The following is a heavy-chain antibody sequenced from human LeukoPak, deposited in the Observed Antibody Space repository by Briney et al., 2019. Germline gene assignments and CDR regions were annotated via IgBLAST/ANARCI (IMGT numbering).Heavy chain of an antibody. J-gene: IGHJ4*02. Sequence: GESLKISCKGSGYSFTSYWIGWVRQMPGKGLEWMGIIYPGDSDTRYSPSFQGQVTISADKSISTAYLQWSSLKASDTAMHYCARHPLLRGYTYGYADYWGQGALVTVSS. CDR1: GYSFTSYW. D-gene: IGHD5-18*01. V-gene: IGHV5-51*01. CDR3: ARHPLLRGYTYGYADY. CDR2: IYPGDSDT.